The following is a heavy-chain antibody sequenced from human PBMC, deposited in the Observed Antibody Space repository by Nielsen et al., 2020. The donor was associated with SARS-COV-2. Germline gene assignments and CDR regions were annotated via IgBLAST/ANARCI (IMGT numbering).Heavy chain of an antibody. CDR2: ISHSGSS. D-gene: IGHD4-17*01. Sequence: SETLSLTCAVSGGSITSGGYSWSWIRQPPGKGLEWIGHISHSGSSYYNPSLKSRLTISVDRSKNQFSLRLSSVTAADTAVYYCASLIYGDYVDYWGQGTQVTVSS. V-gene: IGHV4-30-2*01. J-gene: IGHJ4*02. CDR3: ASLIYGDYVDY. CDR1: GGSITSGGYS.